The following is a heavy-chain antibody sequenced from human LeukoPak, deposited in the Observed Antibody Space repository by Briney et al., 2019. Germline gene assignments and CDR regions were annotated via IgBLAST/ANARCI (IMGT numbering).Heavy chain of an antibody. D-gene: IGHD2-15*01. CDR2: IYQSGST. J-gene: IGHJ4*02. CDR1: GASVSSIGYS. V-gene: IGHV4-30-2*01. Sequence: PSQTLSLTCGVSGASVSSIGYSWSWIRQPPGRGLEWIGYIYQSGSTSYSPSLQSRVTISIDTSKNQFSLKLSSVTAADTAVYYCARNFPGVGCSGGSCYDYWGQGTLVTVSS. CDR3: ARNFPGVGCSGGSCYDY.